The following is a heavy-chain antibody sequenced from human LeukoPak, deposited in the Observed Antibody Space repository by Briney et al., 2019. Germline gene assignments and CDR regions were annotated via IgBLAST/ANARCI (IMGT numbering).Heavy chain of an antibody. J-gene: IGHJ6*02. Sequence: GGSLRLSCVASGFTFSSYWMSWVRQAPGKGLEWVSYISSSSSYTNYADSVKGRFTISRDNAKNSLYLQMNSLRAEDTAVYYCARVRSGSPGDYYGMDVWGQGTTVTVSS. V-gene: IGHV3-11*05. CDR2: ISSSSSYT. CDR1: GFTFSSYW. D-gene: IGHD3-10*01. CDR3: ARVRSGSPGDYYGMDV.